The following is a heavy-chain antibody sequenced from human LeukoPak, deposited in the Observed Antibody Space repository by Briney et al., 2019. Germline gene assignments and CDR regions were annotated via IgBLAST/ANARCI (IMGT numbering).Heavy chain of an antibody. CDR2: IYTSGST. J-gene: IGHJ3*02. V-gene: IGHV4-4*07. CDR1: GGSISSYY. D-gene: IGHD3-10*01. CDR3: ARVLLWFGESFPGAFDI. Sequence: SETLSLTCTVSGGSISSYYWSWIRQPAGKGLEWIGRIYTSGSTNYNPSLKSRVTMSVDTSKNQFSLKLSSVTAADTAVYYCARVLLWFGESFPGAFDIWGQGTMVTVSS.